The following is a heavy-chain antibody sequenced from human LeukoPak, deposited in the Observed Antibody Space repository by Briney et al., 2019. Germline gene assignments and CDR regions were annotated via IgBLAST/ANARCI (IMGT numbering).Heavy chain of an antibody. V-gene: IGHV3-74*01. CDR2: INSDGSST. D-gene: IGHD1-26*01. CDR3: AKVRQSGDNAFDI. J-gene: IGHJ3*02. CDR1: GFTFNNYW. Sequence: GGSLRLSCAASGFTFNNYWMHWVRQAPGKGLVWVSRINSDGSSTTYADSVKGRFTISRDNAKNTLYLQMNSLRAEDTAVYYCAKVRQSGDNAFDIWGQGTLVIVSS.